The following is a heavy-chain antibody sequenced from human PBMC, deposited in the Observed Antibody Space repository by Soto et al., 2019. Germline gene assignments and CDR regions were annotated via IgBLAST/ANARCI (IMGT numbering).Heavy chain of an antibody. Sequence: QTGGSLRLSCAASGVTFTSYAMTWVRQVPGEGLQWVSSISKSGDSTYYADSVKGRFTTSRDNSKNTLYLQMNSLRAEDTAVYYCARDGDTAMVTPYSWGQGTLVTVSS. CDR1: GVTFTSYA. V-gene: IGHV3-23*01. CDR2: ISKSGDST. J-gene: IGHJ5*02. D-gene: IGHD5-18*01. CDR3: ARDGDTAMVTPYS.